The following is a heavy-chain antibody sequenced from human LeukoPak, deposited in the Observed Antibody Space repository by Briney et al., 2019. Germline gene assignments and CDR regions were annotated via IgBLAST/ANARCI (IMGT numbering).Heavy chain of an antibody. CDR2: INWNGGSR. CDR3: ARDSDSTGRRGRLDY. V-gene: IGHV3-20*04. J-gene: IGHJ4*02. CDR1: GFTFSSYG. Sequence: GGTLRLSCAASGFTFSSYGMSWVRQAPGKGLEWVSGINWNGGSRIYAESVKGRFTVSRDNAKNSLILQMNSLRAEDTALYYCARDSDSTGRRGRLDYWGQGTLVTVSS. D-gene: IGHD3-22*01.